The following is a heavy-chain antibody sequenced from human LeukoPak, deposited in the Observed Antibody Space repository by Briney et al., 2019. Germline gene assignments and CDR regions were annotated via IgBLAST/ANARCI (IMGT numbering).Heavy chain of an antibody. V-gene: IGHV3-21*04. CDR2: ISSSSTYM. CDR1: GFTFSSYT. J-gene: IGHJ4*02. CDR3: AKRLPYFFDY. Sequence: AGGSLRLSCAASGFTFSSYTMNWVRQAPGRGLEWVSCISSSSTYMLYADSAKGRFTISRDNAKNSLYLQMNSLRAEDTAVYYCAKRLPYFFDYWGQGTLVTVSS.